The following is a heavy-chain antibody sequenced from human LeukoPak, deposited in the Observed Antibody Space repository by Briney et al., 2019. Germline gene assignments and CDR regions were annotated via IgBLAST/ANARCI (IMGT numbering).Heavy chain of an antibody. J-gene: IGHJ4*02. Sequence: VASVKVSCKASGYTFTSYGISWVRQAPGQGLEWMGWISPYNGNTNYAQKLQGRVTMTTDTSTSTAYMELRSLRSDDTAVYYCARSPHILTGENFDYWGQGTLVTVSS. CDR2: ISPYNGNT. V-gene: IGHV1-18*01. CDR1: GYTFTSYG. CDR3: ARSPHILTGENFDY. D-gene: IGHD3-9*01.